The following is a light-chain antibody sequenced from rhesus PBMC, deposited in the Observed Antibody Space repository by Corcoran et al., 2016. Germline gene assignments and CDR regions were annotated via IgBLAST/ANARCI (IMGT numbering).Light chain of an antibody. V-gene: IGLV2-13*02. CDR3: SSYATRSAFI. CDR1: SSDIGGYNR. Sequence: QDALTQYPSVSGSPGQSVTISCTGTSSDIGGYNRVSWYQQHPGKAPKLMIYEVSKRPSGVSDRFSGSKSGDTASLTISGLQAEDEADYYCSSYATRSAFIFGTGTRLTVL. CDR2: EVS. J-gene: IGLJ1*01.